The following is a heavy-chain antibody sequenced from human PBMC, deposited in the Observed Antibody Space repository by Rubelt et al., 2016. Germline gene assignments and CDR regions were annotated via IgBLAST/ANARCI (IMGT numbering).Heavy chain of an antibody. CDR1: GYTFTSYA. Sequence: QVQLVQSGAEVKKPGASVQVSCKASGYTFTSYAMHWVRQAPGQRLEWMGCINDGNGNKKYSQKAQGRVTNTRDASASTAYMGLSSLRSEDTAVYYCACQGVDESGRLTNFYYYYGMDVWGQGTTVTVSS. V-gene: IGHV1-3*01. CDR2: INDGNGNK. D-gene: IGHD3-3*01. CDR3: ACQGVDESGRLTNFYYYYGMDV. J-gene: IGHJ6*02.